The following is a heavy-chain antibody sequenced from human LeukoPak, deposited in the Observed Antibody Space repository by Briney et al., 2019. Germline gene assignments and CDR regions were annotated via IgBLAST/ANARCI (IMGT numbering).Heavy chain of an antibody. Sequence: GGSLRLSCAASGLTFRNYGMHWVRQAPGKGLEWVAIISYDGSNKYYADSVKGRFTISRDNSKNTLYLQMNSLRAEDTAVYYCAKDSGGSGWLAYYYYGMDVWGQGTTVTVSS. D-gene: IGHD6-19*01. J-gene: IGHJ6*02. CDR2: ISYDGSNK. CDR1: GLTFRNYG. CDR3: AKDSGGSGWLAYYYYGMDV. V-gene: IGHV3-30*18.